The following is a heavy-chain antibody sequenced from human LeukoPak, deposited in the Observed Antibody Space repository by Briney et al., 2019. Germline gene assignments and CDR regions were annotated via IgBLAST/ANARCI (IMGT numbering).Heavy chain of an antibody. V-gene: IGHV4-39*07. CDR3: ARAPWAYGNYVHAFDI. J-gene: IGHJ3*02. Sequence: ASETLSLTCSVSGGSISSSSYYWDWIRQPPGKGLEWIGSIYSGGRIYYNPSLKSRVTISVDTSKNHFSLKLTSVTAADTAVYYCARAPWAYGNYVHAFDIWGQGTMVTVSS. CDR2: IYSGGRI. D-gene: IGHD4-11*01. CDR1: GGSISSSSYY.